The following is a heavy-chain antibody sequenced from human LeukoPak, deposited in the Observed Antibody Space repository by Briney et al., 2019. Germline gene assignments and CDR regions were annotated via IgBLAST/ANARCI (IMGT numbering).Heavy chain of an antibody. J-gene: IGHJ4*02. CDR3: ARVVCSSTSCASYYFDY. V-gene: IGHV4-30-4*01. CDR1: GGSIGSGDYY. CDR2: IYYSGST. D-gene: IGHD2-2*01. Sequence: SETLSLTCTVSGGSIGSGDYYWSWIRQPPGKGLEWIGYIYYSGSTYYNPSLKSRVTISVDTSKNQFSLKLSSVTAADTAVYYCARVVCSSTSCASYYFDYWGQGTLVTVSS.